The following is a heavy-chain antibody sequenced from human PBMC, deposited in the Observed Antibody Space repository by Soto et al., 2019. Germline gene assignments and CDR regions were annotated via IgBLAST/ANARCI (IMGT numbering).Heavy chain of an antibody. J-gene: IGHJ1*01. CDR3: ARERDASSWSSGEYLKH. CDR1: GYTFTIYG. D-gene: IGHD6-13*01. Sequence: ASVRVSCKASGYTFTIYGIHWVRQAPGQGLEWMGWISTYNSNTNYAQEFQGRVTMNTDTSTSTAYMELRSLRYDDTAVYYCARERDASSWSSGEYLKHWGQGTLVSVSS. CDR2: ISTYNSNT. V-gene: IGHV1-18*01.